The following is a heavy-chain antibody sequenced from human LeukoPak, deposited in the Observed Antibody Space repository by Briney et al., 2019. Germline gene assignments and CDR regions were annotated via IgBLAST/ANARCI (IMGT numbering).Heavy chain of an antibody. Sequence: SSETLSLTCAVYGGSFSGYYWSWIRQPPGKGLEWIGEINHSGSTNYNPSLESRVTISVDTSKNQFSLKLSSVTAADTAVYYCARGGPWLDLDYWGQGTLVTVSS. V-gene: IGHV4-34*01. J-gene: IGHJ4*02. CDR2: INHSGST. CDR3: ARGGPWLDLDY. D-gene: IGHD6-19*01. CDR1: GGSFSGYY.